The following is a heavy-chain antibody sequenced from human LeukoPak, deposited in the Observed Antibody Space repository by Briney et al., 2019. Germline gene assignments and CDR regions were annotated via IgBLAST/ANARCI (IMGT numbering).Heavy chain of an antibody. J-gene: IGHJ4*02. CDR2: INNDGSAT. Sequence: GGSLRLSCAASGFTFINYWMFWVRQAPGKGLEWVSLINNDGSATFYADSVKGRFTISRDNAKNTLFLQINSLRAEDTAVYYCAREILAPGKTHDYWGQGTLVTVSS. CDR1: GFTFINYW. V-gene: IGHV3-74*01. CDR3: AREILAPGKTHDY.